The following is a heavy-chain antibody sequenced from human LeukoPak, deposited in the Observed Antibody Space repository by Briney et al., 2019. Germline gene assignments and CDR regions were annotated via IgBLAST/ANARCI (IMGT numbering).Heavy chain of an antibody. Sequence: SETLSLTCTVSGVSVGSAGYYWSWIRQPPGGGLEWIGYIYYISNTNYNPSLKSRVTMSVNPSENQFFLKLNSVTAADTAMYYCARTQSQSGSYRYYFGFWGQGTLVTVSS. CDR1: GVSVGSAGYY. J-gene: IGHJ4*02. CDR3: ARTQSQSGSYRYYFGF. V-gene: IGHV4-61*08. CDR2: IYYISNT. D-gene: IGHD1-26*01.